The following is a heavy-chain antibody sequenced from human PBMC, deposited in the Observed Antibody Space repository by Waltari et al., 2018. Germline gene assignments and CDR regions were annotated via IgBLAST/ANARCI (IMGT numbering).Heavy chain of an antibody. CDR3: AREYDSSGYYLLYYFDY. V-gene: IGHV3-7*01. Sequence: EVQLVESGGGLVQPGGSLRLSCAASGFTFSSYWMSWVRQAPGKGLEWVANIKQDGSEKYYVYAVKCRFTISRDNAKNSLYLQMNSLRAEDTAVYYCAREYDSSGYYLLYYFDYWGQGTLVIVSS. D-gene: IGHD3-22*01. J-gene: IGHJ4*02. CDR2: IKQDGSEK. CDR1: GFTFSSYW.